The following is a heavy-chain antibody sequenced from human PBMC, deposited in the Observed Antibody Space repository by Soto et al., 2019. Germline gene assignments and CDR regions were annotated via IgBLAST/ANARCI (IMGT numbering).Heavy chain of an antibody. V-gene: IGHV1-69*02. J-gene: IGHJ1*01. CDR3: ATGYCSGGSCYLDFQH. Sequence: VASVKVSCKASGGTFSSYTISWVRQAPGQGLEWMGRIIPILGIANYAQKFQGRVTITADKSTSTAYMELSSLRSEDTAVYYCATGYCSGGSCYLDFQHWGQGTLVTVSS. D-gene: IGHD2-15*01. CDR2: IIPILGIA. CDR1: GGTFSSYT.